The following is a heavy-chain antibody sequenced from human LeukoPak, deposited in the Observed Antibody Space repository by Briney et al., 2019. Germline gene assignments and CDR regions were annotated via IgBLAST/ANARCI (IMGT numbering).Heavy chain of an antibody. CDR2: IRSKAYGGTT. CDR1: GFTFGDYA. Sequence: GGSLRLSCTASGFTFGDYAMSWFRQAPGKGLEWVGFIRSKAYGGTTEYAASVKGRFTISRDDSKSIAYLQMNSLKTEDTAVYYCTRDSEGRPEYSYDFQHWGQGTLVTVSS. CDR3: TRDSEGRPEYSYDFQH. D-gene: IGHD5-18*01. V-gene: IGHV3-49*03. J-gene: IGHJ1*01.